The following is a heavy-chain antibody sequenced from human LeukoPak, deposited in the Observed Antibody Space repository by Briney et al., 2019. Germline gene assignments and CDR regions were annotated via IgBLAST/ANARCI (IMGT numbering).Heavy chain of an antibody. CDR3: ARYKWGLLNSHFDY. J-gene: IGHJ4*02. CDR2: IYYSGST. V-gene: IGHV4-39*01. CDR1: GASIRSGAYY. Sequence: SETLSLTCSVSGASIRSGAYYWGWIRQPPGKGLDWIGYIYYSGSTSYNPSLKSRVTISVDTSNNQFSLKLSSVTAADTAVYYCARYKWGLLNSHFDYWGQGILVTVSS. D-gene: IGHD1-1*01.